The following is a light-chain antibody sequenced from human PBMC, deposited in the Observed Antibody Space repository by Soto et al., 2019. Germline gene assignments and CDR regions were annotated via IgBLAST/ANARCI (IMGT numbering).Light chain of an antibody. CDR3: QQYVISVT. V-gene: IGKV3-20*01. CDR1: QSVSNNY. Sequence: EIVLTQSPGTLSLSPGERATLSCRASQSVSNNYLAWYQQKPGQAPRLLIYGASSRATGIPERFSGSGSGTDFTLTISRLEPQDSAIYYCQQYVISVTFGQGTRLEIK. CDR2: GAS. J-gene: IGKJ5*01.